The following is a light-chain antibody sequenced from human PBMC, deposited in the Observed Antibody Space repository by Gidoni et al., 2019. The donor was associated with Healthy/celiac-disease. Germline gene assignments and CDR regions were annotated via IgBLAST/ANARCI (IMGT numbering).Light chain of an antibody. Sequence: APGQRVTISCTGSSSNIGAGYDVHWYQQLPGTAPKLLIYGNSNRPSGVPDRFSGSKSGTSASLAITGLQAEDEADYYCQSYDSSLSGSVVFGGGTKLTVL. V-gene: IGLV1-40*01. CDR2: GNS. CDR1: SSNIGAGYD. J-gene: IGLJ2*01. CDR3: QSYDSSLSGSVV.